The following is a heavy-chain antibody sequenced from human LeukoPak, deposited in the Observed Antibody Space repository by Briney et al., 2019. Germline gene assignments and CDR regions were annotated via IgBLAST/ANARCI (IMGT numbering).Heavy chain of an antibody. D-gene: IGHD3-16*01. J-gene: IGHJ4*02. CDR2: IRSKANSYAT. CDR1: GFTFSGSA. CDR3: TRLGGARDY. V-gene: IGHV3-73*01. Sequence: GGSLRLSCAASGFTFSGSAMHWVRQASGKGLEWVGRIRSKANSYATAYAASVKGRFTISRDDSKNTAYLQMNSLKTEDTAVYYCTRLGGARDYWGQGTLVTVSS.